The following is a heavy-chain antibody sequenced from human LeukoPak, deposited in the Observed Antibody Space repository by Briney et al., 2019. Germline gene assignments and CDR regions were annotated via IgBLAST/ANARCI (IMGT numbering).Heavy chain of an antibody. CDR3: ARDRGYSGYGLFDY. J-gene: IGHJ4*02. CDR1: GYTFPNYG. D-gene: IGHD5-12*01. CDR2: ISAYNGNT. V-gene: IGHV1-18*01. Sequence: GASVKVSCMASGYTFPNYGLSWVRQAPGQGLEWMGWISAYNGNTNYAQKLQGRVTMTTDTSTSTAYMELRSLRSDDTAVYYCARDRGYSGYGLFDYWGQGTLVTVSS.